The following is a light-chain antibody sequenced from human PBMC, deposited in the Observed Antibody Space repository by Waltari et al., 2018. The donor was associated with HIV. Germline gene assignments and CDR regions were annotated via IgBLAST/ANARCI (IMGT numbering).Light chain of an antibody. CDR2: LNSDGSH. CDR3: QTWGTGRGV. CDR1: SGHSSYA. J-gene: IGLJ2*01. Sequence: QLVLTQSPSASASLGASVKLTCTLSSGHSSYAIAWHQQQPEKGPRYLVKLNSDGSHSKGDGIPDRFSGSSSGAERYLTISSLQSEDEADYYCQTWGTGRGVFGGGTKLTVL. V-gene: IGLV4-69*01.